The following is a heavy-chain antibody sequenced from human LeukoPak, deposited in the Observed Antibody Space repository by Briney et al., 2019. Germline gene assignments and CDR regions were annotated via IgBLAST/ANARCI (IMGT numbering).Heavy chain of an antibody. D-gene: IGHD4-17*01. V-gene: IGHV3-48*02. CDR3: ARVADYGDYVHDY. CDR2: ISSSSSTI. J-gene: IGHJ4*02. CDR1: GFTFSSDS. Sequence: PGGSLRLSCAASGFTFSSDSMNGVRRAPGKGRDWVSYISSSSSTIYYADSVKGRFTISRDNAKNSLYLQMNSLRDEDTAVYYCARVADYGDYVHDYWGQGTLVTVSS.